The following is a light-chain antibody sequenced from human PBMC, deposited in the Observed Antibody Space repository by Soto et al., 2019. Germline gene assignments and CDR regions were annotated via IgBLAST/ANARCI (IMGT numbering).Light chain of an antibody. CDR1: QSVSTGY. CDR2: GAS. CDR3: QQYGSSPLT. J-gene: IGKJ4*01. Sequence: EIVLTQSPDSLSLSPGERATLSCRASQSVSTGYLVWYQQRPGQAPRVLIYGASNRATGIPDRFSGSGSGTDFTLTISRLEPEDFAVYYCQQYGSSPLTFGGGTKVDIK. V-gene: IGKV3-20*01.